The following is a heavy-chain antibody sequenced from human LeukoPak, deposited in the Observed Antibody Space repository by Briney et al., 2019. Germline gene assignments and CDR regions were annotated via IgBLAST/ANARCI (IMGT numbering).Heavy chain of an antibody. D-gene: IGHD6-13*01. J-gene: IGHJ6*02. CDR1: GFTFSNAW. CDR3: TTPPPWYSSSWFGYYYYGMDV. CDR2: IKSKTDGGTT. Sequence: GGSLRLSCAASGFTFSNAWMSWVRQAPGKGLEWVGRIKSKTDGGTTDYAAPVKGRFTISRDDSKNTLYLQMNSLKTEDTAVYYCTTPPPWYSSSWFGYYYYGMDVWGQGTTVTVSS. V-gene: IGHV3-15*01.